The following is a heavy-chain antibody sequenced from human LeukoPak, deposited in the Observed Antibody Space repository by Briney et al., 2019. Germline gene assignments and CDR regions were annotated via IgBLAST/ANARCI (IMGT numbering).Heavy chain of an antibody. V-gene: IGHV3-74*01. CDR1: GFTFSSYW. J-gene: IGHJ5*02. CDR3: ARGAELLWFGELSYWFDP. D-gene: IGHD3-10*01. Sequence: GGSLRLSCAASGFTFSSYWMHWVRQAPGKGLVWVSRINSDGSSTSYADSVKGRFTISRDNAKNTLYLQMNSLRAEDTAVYYCARGAELLWFGELSYWFDPWGQGTLVTVSS. CDR2: INSDGSST.